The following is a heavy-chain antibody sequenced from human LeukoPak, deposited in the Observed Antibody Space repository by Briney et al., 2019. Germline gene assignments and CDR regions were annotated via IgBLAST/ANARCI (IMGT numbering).Heavy chain of an antibody. CDR1: GGTFSSYA. J-gene: IGHJ5*02. CDR3: ARVIAAAGTRWFDP. D-gene: IGHD6-13*01. CDR2: IIPIFGIA. Sequence: SVKVSCKASGGTFSSYAISWVRQAPGQGHEWMGRIIPIFGIANYAQKFQGRVTITADKSTSTAYMELSSLRSEDTAVYYCARVIAAAGTRWFDPWGQGTLVTVSS. V-gene: IGHV1-69*04.